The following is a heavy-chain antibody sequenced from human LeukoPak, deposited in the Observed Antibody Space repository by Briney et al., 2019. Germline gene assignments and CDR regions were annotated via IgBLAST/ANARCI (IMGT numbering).Heavy chain of an antibody. V-gene: IGHV3-48*02. CDR3: ARDRGYGGEFDF. D-gene: IGHD5-12*01. J-gene: IGHJ4*02. CDR2: ISSGSSDK. Sequence: GGSLRLIFAIKGFTFDIDDGNWVVQAPGKGLEWLSYISSGSSDKYYADSVKGRFTISRDNAKNSLFLQMNSLRDEGTAVYYCARDRGYGGEFDFWGQGTLVTVSS. CDR1: GFTFDIDD.